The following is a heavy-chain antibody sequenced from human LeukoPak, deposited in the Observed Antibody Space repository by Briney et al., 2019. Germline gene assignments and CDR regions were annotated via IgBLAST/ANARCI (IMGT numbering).Heavy chain of an antibody. CDR2: ISGSGGST. CDR3: AKVGRGHDSSGWPTEYFQH. CDR1: GFTFSSYA. Sequence: PGGSLRLSCAASGFTFSSYAMSWVRQAPGKGLEWVSAISGSGGSTYYADSVKGRFTISRDNSKNTLYLQMNSLRAEDTAVYYCAKVGRGHDSSGWPTEYFQHWGQGTLVTVSS. D-gene: IGHD6-19*01. J-gene: IGHJ1*01. V-gene: IGHV3-23*01.